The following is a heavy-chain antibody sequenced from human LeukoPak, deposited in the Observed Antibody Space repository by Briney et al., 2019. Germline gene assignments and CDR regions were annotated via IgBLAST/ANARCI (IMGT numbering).Heavy chain of an antibody. V-gene: IGHV1-69*05. CDR3: ARDENRGSYSFDY. CDR2: IIPIFGTA. J-gene: IGHJ4*02. CDR1: GGTFSSYA. Sequence: SSVKVSCKASGGTFSSYAISWVRQAPGQGLEWMGGIIPIFGTANYAQKFQGRVTVTTDESTSTAYMELSSLRSEDTAVYYCARDENRGSYSFDYWGQGTLVTVSS. D-gene: IGHD1-26*01.